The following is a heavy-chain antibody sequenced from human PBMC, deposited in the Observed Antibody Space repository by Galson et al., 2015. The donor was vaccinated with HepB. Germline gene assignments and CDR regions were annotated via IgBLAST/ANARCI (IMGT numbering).Heavy chain of an antibody. Sequence: QSGAEVKKPGESLKISCKGSGYSFTSYWIGWVRQMPGKGLEWMGIIYPGDSDTRYSPSFQGQVTISADKSISTAYLQWSSLKASDTAMYYCARHRKDDYGDHPDAFDIWGQGTMVTVSS. CDR1: GYSFTSYW. J-gene: IGHJ3*02. CDR3: ARHRKDDYGDHPDAFDI. CDR2: IYPGDSDT. V-gene: IGHV5-51*01. D-gene: IGHD4-17*01.